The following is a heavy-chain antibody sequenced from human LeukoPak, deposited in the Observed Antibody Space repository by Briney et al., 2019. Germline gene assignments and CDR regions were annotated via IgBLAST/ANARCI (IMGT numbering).Heavy chain of an antibody. CDR3: ARDAWTIFGVVFRSLLTFDY. D-gene: IGHD3-3*01. CDR1: GYTFTGYY. V-gene: IGHV1-2*02. CDR2: INPNSGGT. J-gene: IGHJ4*02. Sequence: ASVKVSCKASGYTFTGYYMHWVRQAPGQGREWMGWINPNSGGTNYAQKFQGRVTMTRDTSISTAYMELSRLRSDDTAVYYCARDAWTIFGVVFRSLLTFDYWGQGTLVTVSS.